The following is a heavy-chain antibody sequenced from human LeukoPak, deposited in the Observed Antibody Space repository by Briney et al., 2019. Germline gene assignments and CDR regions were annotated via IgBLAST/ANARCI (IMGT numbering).Heavy chain of an antibody. Sequence: PGGSLRLSCAASGFMFSNYWMHWVRQAPGKGLEWVSTIIDSGNSIYYADSAEGRFTISRDNSKNTPYLQMNSLRAGDTAVYYCAKDPIFSGSYGVFDYWGLGTLVTVSS. CDR1: GFMFSNYW. J-gene: IGHJ4*02. CDR2: IIDSGNSI. CDR3: AKDPIFSGSYGVFDY. V-gene: IGHV3-23*01. D-gene: IGHD1-26*01.